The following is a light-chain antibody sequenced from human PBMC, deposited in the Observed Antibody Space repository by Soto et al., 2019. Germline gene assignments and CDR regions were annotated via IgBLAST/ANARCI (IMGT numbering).Light chain of an antibody. V-gene: IGKV1-39*01. Sequence: DIQMTQSPSSLSASVGDRVTITCRASQSISSYLNWYQQKPGKAPKLLIYAASTLQSGVPSRFSGSGSGTEFTLTISSLQPEDFATYYCQQANSFPPTFGQGTRLEIK. CDR2: AAS. J-gene: IGKJ5*01. CDR3: QQANSFPPT. CDR1: QSISSY.